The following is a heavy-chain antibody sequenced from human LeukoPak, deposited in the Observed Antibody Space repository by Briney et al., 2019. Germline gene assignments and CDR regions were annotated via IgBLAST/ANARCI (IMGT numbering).Heavy chain of an antibody. CDR2: IWYDGSNK. J-gene: IGHJ4*02. CDR3: AREDNDSSGYCYFFDY. Sequence: PGRSLRLSCAASGFTFSSYGMHWVRQAPGKGLEWVAVIWYDGSNKYYADSVKGRFTISRDNSKNTLYLQMNSLRAEDTAVYYCAREDNDSSGYCYFFDYWGQGTLVTVSS. V-gene: IGHV3-33*01. CDR1: GFTFSSYG. D-gene: IGHD3-22*01.